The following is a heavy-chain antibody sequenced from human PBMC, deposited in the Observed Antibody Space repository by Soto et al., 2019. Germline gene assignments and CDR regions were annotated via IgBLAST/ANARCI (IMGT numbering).Heavy chain of an antibody. J-gene: IGHJ4*02. CDR3: GRGRSGQIVVFY. D-gene: IGHD1-26*01. Sequence: VKVSCKASVYTFTGHYIHWVRQAPEQGPEWMGEIGPESGATRYAQKFQGRVTMTRDMSITTVYMELNNLSPDDTAVYYCGRGRSGQIVVFYWGQGTPVTVSS. V-gene: IGHV1-2*02. CDR1: VYTFTGHY. CDR2: IGPESGAT.